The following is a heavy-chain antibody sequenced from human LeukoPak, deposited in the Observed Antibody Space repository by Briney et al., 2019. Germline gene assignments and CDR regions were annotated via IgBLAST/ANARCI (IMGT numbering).Heavy chain of an antibody. Sequence: ASVSVSSGFPGHTLTDYAVQWVPQARGQRREWMGWINAGNGKTKYSQNLQDRVTITRDTSATTAYLDLTSLRSEDTAVYYCARARWTSTVTTYYLDYWGQGTLVTVSS. CDR1: GHTLTDYA. J-gene: IGHJ4*02. CDR3: ARARWTSTVTTYYLDY. CDR2: INAGNGKT. V-gene: IGHV1-3*01. D-gene: IGHD4-17*01.